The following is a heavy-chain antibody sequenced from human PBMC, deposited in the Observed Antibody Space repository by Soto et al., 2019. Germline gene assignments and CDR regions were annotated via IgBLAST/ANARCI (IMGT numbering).Heavy chain of an antibody. J-gene: IGHJ3*02. Sequence: EVQLVQSGAEVKKPGESLKISCKGSGYTFTTYWIGWVRQMPGKGLEWMGIIYAGDYDTIYSPSFQGQVTISADKSTSTVYLKWYSLKASDTAMYYCARKYCVSTSCARSGFDIWCQGTMVTVSS. CDR2: IYAGDYDT. V-gene: IGHV5-51*01. D-gene: IGHD2-2*01. CDR3: ARKYCVSTSCARSGFDI. CDR1: GYTFTTYW.